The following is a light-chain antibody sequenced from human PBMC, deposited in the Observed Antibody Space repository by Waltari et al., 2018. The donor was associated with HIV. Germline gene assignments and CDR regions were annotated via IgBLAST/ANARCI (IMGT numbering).Light chain of an antibody. CDR3: AAWDDSLSGPV. J-gene: IGLJ3*02. V-gene: IGLV1-47*01. CDR2: RHN. CDR1: SSHIGNNY. Sequence: QSVLPQPPSASGTPGQRVTTPCSGSSSHIGNNYVYWYQQPPGTAPKLLIYRHNQRPSGVPDRFSGSKSGTSASLAISGLRSEDEADYYCAAWDDSLSGPVFGGGTKLTVL.